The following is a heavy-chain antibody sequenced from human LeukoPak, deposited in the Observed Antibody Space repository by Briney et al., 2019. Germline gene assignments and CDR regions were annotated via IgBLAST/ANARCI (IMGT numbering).Heavy chain of an antibody. CDR2: MNPNSGNT. Sequence: GASVKVSCKASGYTFSGYYMHWVRQAPGQGLEWMGWMNPNSGNTGYAQKFQGRVTMTRNTSISTAYMELSSLRSEDTAVYYCARDAPAAEDYYYYYMDVWGKGTTVTVSS. D-gene: IGHD2-2*01. V-gene: IGHV1-8*02. CDR3: ARDAPAAEDYYYYYMDV. CDR1: GYTFSGYY. J-gene: IGHJ6*03.